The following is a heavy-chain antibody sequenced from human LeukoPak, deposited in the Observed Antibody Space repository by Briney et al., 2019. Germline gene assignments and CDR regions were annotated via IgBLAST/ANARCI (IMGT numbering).Heavy chain of an antibody. Sequence: SETLSLTCTVSGGSISSSSYYWGWIRQPPGKGLEWIGSIYYSGSTYYNPSLKSRVTISVDTSKNQFSLKLSSVTAADTAVYYCARVRYNHFDYWGQGTLVTVSS. CDR1: GGSISSSSYY. D-gene: IGHD1-1*01. V-gene: IGHV4-39*07. J-gene: IGHJ4*02. CDR3: ARVRYNHFDY. CDR2: IYYSGST.